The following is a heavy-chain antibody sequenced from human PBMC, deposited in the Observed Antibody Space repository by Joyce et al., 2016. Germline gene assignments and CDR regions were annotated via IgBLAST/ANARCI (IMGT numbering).Heavy chain of an antibody. J-gene: IGHJ6*02. Sequence: EVQVLESGGGLVQPGGSLRLSCAASELTFSSYAKTWVRQAPGKGVEGVSAISGSGGSTHYADSVKGRFTISRDNSKNTLYLQMNSLRAEDTAIYYCAKLLYAQYYYGMDVWGQGTTVTVSS. CDR1: ELTFSSYA. V-gene: IGHV3-23*01. CDR3: AKLLYAQYYYGMDV. CDR2: ISGSGGST. D-gene: IGHD2/OR15-2a*01.